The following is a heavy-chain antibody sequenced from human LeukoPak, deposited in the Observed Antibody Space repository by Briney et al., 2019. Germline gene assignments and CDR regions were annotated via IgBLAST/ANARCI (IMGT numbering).Heavy chain of an antibody. D-gene: IGHD3-16*01. CDR1: GGSITSDH. CDR2: IHMSRIT. Sequence: SETLSLTCTISGGSITSDHWGWIRQPPGKGLESLGYIHMSRITDYSPSLRGRITIPMDTSKNQFYLNLHSVTAADTAIYFCATHLYGKGLEHWGQGILVTVSS. CDR3: ATHLYGKGLEH. V-gene: IGHV4-4*08. J-gene: IGHJ4*02.